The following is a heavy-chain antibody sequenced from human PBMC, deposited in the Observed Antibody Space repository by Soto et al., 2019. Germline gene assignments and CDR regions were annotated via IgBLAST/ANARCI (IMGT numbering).Heavy chain of an antibody. Sequence: SVKVSCKPSAGTFRSYAIIWVRQAPGQGLEWMGGIIPIFGTANYAQKFQGRVTITADESTSTAYMELSRLRSDDTAVYYCARDSRFLEWLLDYWGQGNLVTVSS. CDR1: AGTFRSYA. V-gene: IGHV1-69*13. J-gene: IGHJ4*02. D-gene: IGHD3-3*01. CDR2: IIPIFGTA. CDR3: ARDSRFLEWLLDY.